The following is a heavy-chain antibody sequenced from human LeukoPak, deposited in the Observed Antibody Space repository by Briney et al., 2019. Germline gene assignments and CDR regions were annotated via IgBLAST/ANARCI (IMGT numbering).Heavy chain of an antibody. J-gene: IGHJ4*02. V-gene: IGHV3-23*03. Sequence: GGSLRLSCAASGFTFSSYAMSWVRQAPGKGLEWVSVIYSGGSTYYADSVKGRFTISRDNSKNTLYLQMNSLRAEDTAVYYCAKGPYYYDSSGYYYVALFDYWGQGTLVTVSS. CDR3: AKGPYYYDSSGYYYVALFDY. CDR2: IYSGGST. D-gene: IGHD3-22*01. CDR1: GFTFSSYA.